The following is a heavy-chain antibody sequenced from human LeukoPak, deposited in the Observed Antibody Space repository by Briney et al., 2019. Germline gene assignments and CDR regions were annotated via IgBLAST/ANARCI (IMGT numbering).Heavy chain of an antibody. D-gene: IGHD2-15*01. CDR1: GYTFTSYG. Sequence: GASVKVSFKASGYTFTSYGISWVRQAPGQGLEWMGWISAYNGNTNYAQKLQGRVTMTTDTSTSTAYMELRSLRSDDTAVYYCARDWGGRSGGSCPDYFDYWGQGTLVTVSS. J-gene: IGHJ4*02. CDR3: ARDWGGRSGGSCPDYFDY. CDR2: ISAYNGNT. V-gene: IGHV1-18*01.